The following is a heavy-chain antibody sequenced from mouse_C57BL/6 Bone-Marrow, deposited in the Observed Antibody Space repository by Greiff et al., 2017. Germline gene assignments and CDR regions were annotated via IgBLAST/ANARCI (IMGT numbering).Heavy chain of an antibody. CDR3: ARPITTVVVSYWYFDV. J-gene: IGHJ1*03. V-gene: IGHV5-6*01. CDR2: ISSGGSYT. D-gene: IGHD1-1*01. CDR1: GFTFSSYG. Sequence: EVQLVESGGDLVKPGGSLKLSCAASGFTFSSYGMSWVRQTPDKRLEWVATISSGGSYTYYPDSVKGRFTLSRDNAKNTLYLQMSSLKSEDTAMYYCARPITTVVVSYWYFDVWGTGTTVTVSS.